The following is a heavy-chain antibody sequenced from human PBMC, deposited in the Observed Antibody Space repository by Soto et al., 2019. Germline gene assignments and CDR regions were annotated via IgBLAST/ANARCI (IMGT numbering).Heavy chain of an antibody. Sequence: ESGGGLVQPGGSLKLSCAASGFTFSGSAMHWVRQASGKGLEWVGRIRSKANSYATAYAASVKGRFTISRDDSKNTAYLQMNSLKTEDTAVYYCTRPSGYSSGWIFDYWGQGTLVTVSS. D-gene: IGHD6-19*01. CDR1: GFTFSGSA. CDR3: TRPSGYSSGWIFDY. CDR2: IRSKANSYAT. J-gene: IGHJ4*02. V-gene: IGHV3-73*01.